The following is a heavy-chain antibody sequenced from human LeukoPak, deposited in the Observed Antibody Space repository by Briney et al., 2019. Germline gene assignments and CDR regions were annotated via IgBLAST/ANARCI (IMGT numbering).Heavy chain of an antibody. V-gene: IGHV4-30-2*01. CDR1: GGSISSGGYS. CDR3: ARVGLGDAFDI. J-gene: IGHJ3*02. D-gene: IGHD3-3*01. CDR2: IYHSGST. Sequence: SQTLSLTCAVSGGSISSGGYSWSWIRQPPGKGLEWIGYIYHSGSTYYNPSLKSRVTISVDRSKNQFPLKLSSVTAADTAVYYCARVGLGDAFDIWGQGTMVTVSS.